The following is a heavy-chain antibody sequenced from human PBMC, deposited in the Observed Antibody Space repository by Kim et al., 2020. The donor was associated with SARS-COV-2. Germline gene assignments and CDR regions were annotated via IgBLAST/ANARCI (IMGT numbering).Heavy chain of an antibody. J-gene: IGHJ6*02. CDR2: INPNSGGT. V-gene: IGHV1-2*02. Sequence: ASVKVSCKASGYTFTGYYMHWVRQAPGQGLEWMGWINPNSGGTNYAQKFQGRVTMTRDTSISTAYMELSRLRSDDTAVYYCARDKAGYCSGGSCYSLPYGMGGGGQGTTITVSS. D-gene: IGHD2-15*01. CDR3: ARDKAGYCSGGSCYSLPYGMGG. CDR1: GYTFTGYY.